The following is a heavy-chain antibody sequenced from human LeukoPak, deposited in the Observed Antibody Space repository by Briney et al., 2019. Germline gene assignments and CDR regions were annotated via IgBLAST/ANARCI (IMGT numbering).Heavy chain of an antibody. V-gene: IGHV3-53*01. D-gene: IGHD6-19*01. CDR1: GFTVSSNY. Sequence: TGGSLRLSCAASGFTVSSNYMSWVRQAPGKGLEWVSVIYSGGSTYYADSVKGRFTISRDNSKNTLYLQMNSLRAEDTAVYYCAKIPQWLVITEYFDYWGQGTLVTVSS. J-gene: IGHJ4*02. CDR2: IYSGGST. CDR3: AKIPQWLVITEYFDY.